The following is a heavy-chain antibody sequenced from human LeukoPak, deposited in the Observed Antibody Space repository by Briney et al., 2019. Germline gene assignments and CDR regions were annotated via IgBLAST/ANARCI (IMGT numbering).Heavy chain of an antibody. D-gene: IGHD1-26*01. CDR3: ARHLKWELLGRYYFDY. CDR2: IYTSGST. CDR1: GGSISSGSYY. Sequence: SQTLSLTCTVSGGSISSGSYYWSWIRQPAGKGLEWIGRIYTSGSTNYNPSLKSRVTISVDTSKNQFSLKLSSVTAADTAVYYCARHLKWELLGRYYFDYWGQGTLVTVSS. V-gene: IGHV4-61*02. J-gene: IGHJ4*02.